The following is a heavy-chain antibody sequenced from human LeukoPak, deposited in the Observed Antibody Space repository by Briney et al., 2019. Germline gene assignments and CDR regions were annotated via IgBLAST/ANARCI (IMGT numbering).Heavy chain of an antibody. V-gene: IGHV3-33*01. Sequence: PGGSLRPSCAASGFTFSNYGMHWVRQAPGKGLEWVADIWYDGSNEYYADSVKGRFTISRDNSKNMLYLQMTSLRAEDTAVYYCAAAFGVWGQGTMVTVSS. CDR3: AAAFGV. J-gene: IGHJ3*01. CDR1: GFTFSNYG. CDR2: IWYDGSNE.